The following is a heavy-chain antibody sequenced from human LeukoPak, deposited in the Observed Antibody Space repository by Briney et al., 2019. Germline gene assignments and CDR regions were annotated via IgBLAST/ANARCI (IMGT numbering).Heavy chain of an antibody. J-gene: IGHJ4*02. CDR2: IYSGGST. CDR3: ARGLRGLAAADY. CDR1: GFTVSSNY. Sequence: GGSLRLSCAASGFTVSSNYMSWVRQAPGRGLEWVSVIYSGGSTYYADSVKGRFTTSRHNSKNTPYLQMNSLRAEDTAVYYCARGLRGLAAADYWGQGTLVTVSS. D-gene: IGHD6-13*01. V-gene: IGHV3-53*04.